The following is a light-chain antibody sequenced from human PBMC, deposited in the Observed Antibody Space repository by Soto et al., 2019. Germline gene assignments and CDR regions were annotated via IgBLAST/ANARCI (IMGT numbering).Light chain of an antibody. CDR3: QQYNSYSVT. V-gene: IGKV3-20*01. J-gene: IGKJ1*01. CDR2: GAS. CDR1: QSVSSSY. Sequence: EIVLTQSPGTLSLSPGDRATLSCRASQSVSSSYLAWYQQKPGQAPGLLIYGASSRATGIPDRFSGSGSGTDFTLIISGLEPDDFATYYCQQYNSYSVTFGQGTKVDIK.